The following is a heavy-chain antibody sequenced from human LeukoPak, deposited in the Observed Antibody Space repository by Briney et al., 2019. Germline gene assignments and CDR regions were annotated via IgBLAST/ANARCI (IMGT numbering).Heavy chain of an antibody. CDR3: ARAYYFDSSGYHYLDY. CDR2: IWYDGSNE. D-gene: IGHD3-22*01. CDR1: GFTFSSYG. Sequence: GGSLRLSCAASGFTFSSYGMHWVRQAPGKGLEWVAVIWYDGSNEYYADSVKGRFTISRDNSKNTLYLQMNSLRAEDTAVYYCARAYYFDSSGYHYLDYWGQGTLVTVSS. J-gene: IGHJ4*02. V-gene: IGHV3-33*01.